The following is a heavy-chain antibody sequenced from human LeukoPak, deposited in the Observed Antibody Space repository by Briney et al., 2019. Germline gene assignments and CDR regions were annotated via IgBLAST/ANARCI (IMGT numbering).Heavy chain of an antibody. D-gene: IGHD2-2*03. J-gene: IGHJ4*02. V-gene: IGHV4-59*01. CDR2: MSYSGDT. CDR1: GDSIGTYY. Sequence: SETLSLTCSVSGDSIGTYYWNWFRQPPGKGPEWIGYMSYSGDTAYNPSPKSRVTVSLDKSKTQFSLKLTSVTAADTAVYYCARGSDSHAWILGSWGQGTLVTVSS. CDR3: ARGSDSHAWILGS.